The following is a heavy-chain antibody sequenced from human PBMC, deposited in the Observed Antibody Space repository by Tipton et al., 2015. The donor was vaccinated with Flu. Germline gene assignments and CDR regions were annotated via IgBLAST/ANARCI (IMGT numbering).Heavy chain of an antibody. D-gene: IGHD3-10*02. Sequence: TLSLTCAVSGYSITSGYYWGWVRQPPGQGLEWIGSIYHSGSTYYNPSLKSRVIISVDTSKNHFSLRLTSVTAADTAVYYCARHTGDSVRGVIDYWAREPWSPSPQ. CDR1: GYSITSGYY. J-gene: IGHJ4*02. V-gene: IGHV4-38-2*01. CDR2: IYHSGST. CDR3: ARHTGDSVRGVIDY.